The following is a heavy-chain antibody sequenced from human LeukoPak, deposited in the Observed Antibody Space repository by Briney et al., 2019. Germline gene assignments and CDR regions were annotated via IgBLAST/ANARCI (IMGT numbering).Heavy chain of an antibody. Sequence: GGSLRLSCAASGFTFSNYWMYWVRQAPGKGLEWVANMKQDGSEKYYVDSVKGRFTISRDNAKNSLYLQMNSLRAEDTAVYYCARAFPKWELRRNYYYMDVWGKGITVTVSS. J-gene: IGHJ6*03. D-gene: IGHD1-26*01. CDR2: MKQDGSEK. V-gene: IGHV3-7*03. CDR3: ARAFPKWELRRNYYYMDV. CDR1: GFTFSNYW.